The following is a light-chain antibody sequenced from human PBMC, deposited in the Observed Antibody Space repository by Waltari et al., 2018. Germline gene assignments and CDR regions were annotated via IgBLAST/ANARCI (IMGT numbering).Light chain of an antibody. Sequence: ENVLTQSPGTLSLSAGETATPSCRASQRVSSNYLAWYQQKPGQAPRLLIYGPSTRATDIPVRFSGSGSGTDFTLTISRLEPEDFAVYYCQQYDNSLWTFGQGTKVEIK. CDR3: QQYDNSLWT. J-gene: IGKJ1*01. V-gene: IGKV3-20*01. CDR1: QRVSSNY. CDR2: GPS.